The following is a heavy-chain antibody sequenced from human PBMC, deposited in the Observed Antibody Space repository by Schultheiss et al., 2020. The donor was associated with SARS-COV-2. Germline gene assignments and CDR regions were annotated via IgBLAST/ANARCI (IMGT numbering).Heavy chain of an antibody. J-gene: IGHJ6*02. CDR3: AREKGCSGGSCYSYGMDV. CDR2: IYSGGST. Sequence: GGSLRLSCAASGFTFSSYAMSWVRQAPGKGLEWVSVIYSGGSTYYADSVKGRFTISRDNSKNTLYLQMNSLRAEDTAVYYCAREKGCSGGSCYSYGMDVWGQGTTVTVSS. D-gene: IGHD2-15*01. V-gene: IGHV3-66*01. CDR1: GFTFSSYA.